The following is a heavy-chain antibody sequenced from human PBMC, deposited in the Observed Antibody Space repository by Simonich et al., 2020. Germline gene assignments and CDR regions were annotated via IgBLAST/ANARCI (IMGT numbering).Heavy chain of an antibody. D-gene: IGHD2-2*01. CDR1: GFTFSSYS. CDR2: ISSSSSYI. J-gene: IGHJ6*02. V-gene: IGHV3-21*01. CDR3: AGGVYCSSTSCSTYYYYGMDV. Sequence: EVQLVESGGGLVKPGGSLRLSCAASGFTFSSYSMNWVRQAPGKGLEWVSSISSSSSYIYYAESVKGRFNISRDNANNSLILQMNSLRAEDTAVYYWAGGVYCSSTSCSTYYYYGMDVWGQGTTVTVSS.